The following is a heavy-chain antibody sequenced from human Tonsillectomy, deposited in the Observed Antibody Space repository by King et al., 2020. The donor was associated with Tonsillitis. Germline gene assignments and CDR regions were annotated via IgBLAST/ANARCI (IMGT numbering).Heavy chain of an antibody. CDR2: INHSGST. CDR1: GGSFSGYY. CDR3: ARGIWTTVIRLGFFAL. V-gene: IGHV4-34*01. Sequence: VQLQQWGAGLLKPSETLSLTCAVYGGSFSGYYWSWIRQPPGKGLEWIGEINHSGSTNYNPSLKSRVTISVDTSKNQFSLKLSSVTAADTAVYYCARGIWTTVIRLGFFALWGRGTLVTVSS. D-gene: IGHD4-17*01. J-gene: IGHJ2*01.